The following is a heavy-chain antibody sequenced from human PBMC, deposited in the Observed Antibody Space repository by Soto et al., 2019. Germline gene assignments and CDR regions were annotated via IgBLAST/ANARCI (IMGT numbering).Heavy chain of an antibody. D-gene: IGHD6-19*01. CDR3: ARDTSIAVAGPYYYGMDV. V-gene: IGHV1-69*01. J-gene: IGHJ6*02. Sequence: QVQLVQSGAEVKKPGSSVKVSCKASGGTFSSYAISWVRQAPGQGLEWMGGIIPIFGTANYAQKFQGRVTITADESTSTAYMGLSSLRSEDTAVYYCARDTSIAVAGPYYYGMDVWGQGTTVTVSS. CDR2: IIPIFGTA. CDR1: GGTFSSYA.